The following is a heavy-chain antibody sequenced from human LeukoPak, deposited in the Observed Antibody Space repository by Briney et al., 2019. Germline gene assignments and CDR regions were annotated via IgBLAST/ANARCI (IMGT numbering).Heavy chain of an antibody. J-gene: IGHJ6*02. Sequence: PGGSLRLSCVASGFTLSSYAMHWVRQAPGKGLEYVSAISSDGDNTYHAKSVKGRFTISRDNSKNTLYLQMGSLRAEDLAVYYCARDGEDSSGDPGYYYGMDVWGQGTTVTVSS. CDR3: ARDGEDSSGDPGYYYGMDV. V-gene: IGHV3-64*01. CDR2: ISSDGDNT. CDR1: GFTLSSYA. D-gene: IGHD3-22*01.